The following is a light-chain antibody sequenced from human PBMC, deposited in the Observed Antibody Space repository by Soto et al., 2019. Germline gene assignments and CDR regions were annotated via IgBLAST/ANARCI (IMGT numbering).Light chain of an antibody. Sequence: DIVMTQSPATLSVAPGERVTFSCRASQGVSRKLAWYQHKPGQAPRLLISGASTGATGIPARFSGSGSGTEFTLTISSLQSEDVAVYYCQQYHSTPWTFGQGTKVEIK. V-gene: IGKV3-15*01. CDR3: QQYHSTPWT. CDR2: GAS. J-gene: IGKJ1*01. CDR1: QGVSRK.